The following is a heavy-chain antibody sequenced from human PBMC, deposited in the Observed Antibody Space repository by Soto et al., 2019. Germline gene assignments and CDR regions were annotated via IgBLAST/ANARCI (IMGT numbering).Heavy chain of an antibody. CDR3: ARDSSAGQFDAFDI. CDR1: GINLRCYR. D-gene: IGHD2-15*01. V-gene: IGHV3-21*01. CDR2: NSSSSRYI. J-gene: IGHJ3*02. Sequence: GFLRPFWAALGINLRCYRKNRGRPASGKGAEVGSSNSSSSRYIYYADSVKGRFTISRDNAKNSLYLQMKSLGAEETAVYYCARDSSAGQFDAFDIWGQGTMVTVSS.